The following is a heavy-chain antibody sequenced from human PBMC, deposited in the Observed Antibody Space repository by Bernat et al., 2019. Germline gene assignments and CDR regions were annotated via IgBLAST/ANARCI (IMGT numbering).Heavy chain of an antibody. V-gene: IGHV3-13*01. CDR3: ARSGSGYYYYYMDV. Sequence: VQLVESGGGVVQPGRSLRLSCAASGFTFSSYAMHWVRQATGKGLEWVSAIGTAGDTYYPGSVKGRFTISRENAKNSLYLQMNSLRAGDTAVYYCARSGSGYYYYYMDVWGKGTTVTVSS. CDR1: GFTFSSYA. D-gene: IGHD3-10*01. J-gene: IGHJ6*03. CDR2: IGTAGDT.